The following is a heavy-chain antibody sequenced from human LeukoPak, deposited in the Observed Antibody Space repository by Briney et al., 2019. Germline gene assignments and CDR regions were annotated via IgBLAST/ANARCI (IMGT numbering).Heavy chain of an antibody. CDR1: GYTFTGYY. CDR3: ARDGGYCSSTSCRINNWFDP. CDR2: LNPNSGGT. J-gene: IGHJ5*02. D-gene: IGHD2-2*01. V-gene: IGHV1-2*06. Sequence: ASVKVSCKASGYTFTGYYMHWVRQAPGQGLEWMGRLNPNSGGTNYAQKFQGRITMTRDTSISTAYTELSRLRSDDTAVYYCARDGGYCSSTSCRINNWFDPWGQGTLVTVSS.